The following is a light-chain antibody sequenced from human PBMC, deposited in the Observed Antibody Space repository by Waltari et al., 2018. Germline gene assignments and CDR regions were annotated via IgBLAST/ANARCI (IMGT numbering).Light chain of an antibody. CDR3: AAWDDNLTGPL. CDR1: SSNIGGNF. Sequence: SVLTQPPSASGTPGQTVTIPCSGSSSNIGGNFVYWYQPLPGMAPQLLVYKKHPRPSGVPRRFSGYKSGTSASLAISGLRSDDEAEYYCAAWDDNLTGPLFGGGTKVTVL. J-gene: IGLJ3*02. CDR2: KKH. V-gene: IGLV1-47*01.